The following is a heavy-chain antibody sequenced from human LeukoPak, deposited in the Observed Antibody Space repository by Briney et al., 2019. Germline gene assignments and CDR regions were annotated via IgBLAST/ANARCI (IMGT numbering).Heavy chain of an antibody. V-gene: IGHV3-7*01. CDR3: AREASDYYDSSGGFDY. CDR1: RFTFSRYW. J-gene: IGHJ4*02. D-gene: IGHD3-22*01. Sequence: GGSLRLSCAASRFTFSRYWMSWVRQAPGKGLEWGANIKQDGSDKYYVDSVKGRFTISRDNAKNSLYLQMNSLRDEDTAVYYCAREASDYYDSSGGFDYWGQGTLVTVSS. CDR2: IKQDGSDK.